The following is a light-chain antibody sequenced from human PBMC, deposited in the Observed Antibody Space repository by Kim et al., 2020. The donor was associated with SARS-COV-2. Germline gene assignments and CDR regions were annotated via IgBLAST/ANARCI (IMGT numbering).Light chain of an antibody. Sequence: SYELTQPPSGSVSPGQTASITCSGDKLGDKYACWYQQKPGQSPVLVIYQDSKRPSGIPERFSGSNSGNTATLTISGTQAMDEADYYCQAWDSSTKVFGGGTQLTVL. CDR1: KLGDKY. V-gene: IGLV3-1*01. CDR3: QAWDSSTKV. J-gene: IGLJ3*02. CDR2: QDS.